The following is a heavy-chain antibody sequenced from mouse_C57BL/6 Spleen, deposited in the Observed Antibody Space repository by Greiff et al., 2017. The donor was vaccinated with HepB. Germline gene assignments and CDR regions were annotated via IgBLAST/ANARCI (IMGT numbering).Heavy chain of an antibody. J-gene: IGHJ2*01. Sequence: QVQLKQSGPELVKPGASVKISCKASGYAFSSSWMNWVKQRPGKGLEWIGRIYPGDGDTNYNGKFKGKATLTADKSSSTAYMQLSSLTSEDSAVYFCARSGYGNYVDYFDYWGQGTTLTVSS. V-gene: IGHV1-82*01. CDR1: GYAFSSSW. D-gene: IGHD2-10*02. CDR2: IYPGDGDT. CDR3: ARSGYGNYVDYFDY.